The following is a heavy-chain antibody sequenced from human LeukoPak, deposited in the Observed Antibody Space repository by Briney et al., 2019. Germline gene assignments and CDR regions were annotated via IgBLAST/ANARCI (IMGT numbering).Heavy chain of an antibody. CDR2: IYYSGST. Sequence: SETLSLTCTVSGGSISSYYWSWIRQPPGKGLEWIGYIYYSGSTNYNPSLKSRVTISVDTSKNQFSLKLSSVTAADTAVYYCARANSRVYYYYMDVWDKGTTVTVSS. V-gene: IGHV4-59*01. D-gene: IGHD6-13*01. CDR1: GGSISSYY. CDR3: ARANSRVYYYYMDV. J-gene: IGHJ6*03.